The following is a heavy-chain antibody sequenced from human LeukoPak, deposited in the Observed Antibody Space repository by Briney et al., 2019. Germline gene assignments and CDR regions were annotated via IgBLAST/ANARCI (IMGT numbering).Heavy chain of an antibody. Sequence: GGSLRLSCAASGFTFSSYSMNWVRQAPGKGLEWVSLISWDGGSTYYADSVKGRFTISRDNSKNSLYLQMNSLRAEDTALYYCAKDSSIRFLEWLPDYWGQGTLVTVSS. J-gene: IGHJ4*02. D-gene: IGHD3-3*01. CDR2: ISWDGGST. V-gene: IGHV3-43D*03. CDR3: AKDSSIRFLEWLPDY. CDR1: GFTFSSYS.